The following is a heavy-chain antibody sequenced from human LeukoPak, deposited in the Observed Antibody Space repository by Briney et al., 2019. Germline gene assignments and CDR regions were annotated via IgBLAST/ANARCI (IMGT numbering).Heavy chain of an antibody. D-gene: IGHD7-27*01. Sequence: SETLSLTCTVSGGSISSYYWSWIRQPPGKGLEWIGSIYYSGSTYYNPSLKSRVTISVDTSKNQFSLKLSSVTAAGTAVYYCARRDWGQYYFDYWGQGTLVTVSS. J-gene: IGHJ4*02. CDR2: IYYSGST. CDR3: ARRDWGQYYFDY. CDR1: GGSISSYY. V-gene: IGHV4-59*05.